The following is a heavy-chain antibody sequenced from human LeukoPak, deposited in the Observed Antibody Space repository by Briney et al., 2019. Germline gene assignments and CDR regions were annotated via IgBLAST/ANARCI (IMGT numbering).Heavy chain of an antibody. CDR3: ARDLEDCSTGLCYRSFDI. Sequence: PSETLSLTCTVSGGSISTHQWSWIRQPPGKGLEWVGYVYYTGTSNANPSLKSRVTISLDRSKNQFSLKLTSVTAADTAIYHCARDLEDCSTGLCYRSFDIRGQGTLVTVSS. J-gene: IGHJ3*02. D-gene: IGHD2-8*01. CDR2: VYYTGTS. CDR1: GGSISTHQ. V-gene: IGHV4-59*11.